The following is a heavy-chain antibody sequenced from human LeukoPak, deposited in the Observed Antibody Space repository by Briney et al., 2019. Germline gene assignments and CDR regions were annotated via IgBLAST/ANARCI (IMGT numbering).Heavy chain of an antibody. J-gene: IGHJ5*02. V-gene: IGHV4-59*01. D-gene: IGHD4-17*01. CDR1: GGSISSYY. CDR2: IYYSGST. Sequence: PPETLSLTCTVSGGSISSYYWSWIRQPPGKGLEWIGYIYYSGSTNYNPSLKSRVTISVDTSKNQFSLKLSSVTAADTAVYYCARGYITVTTDWFDPWGQGTLVTVSS. CDR3: ARGYITVTTDWFDP.